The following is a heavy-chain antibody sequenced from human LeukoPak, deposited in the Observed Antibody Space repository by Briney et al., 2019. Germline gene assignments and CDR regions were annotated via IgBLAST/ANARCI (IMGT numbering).Heavy chain of an antibody. J-gene: IGHJ6*03. Sequence: GASVKVSCKVSGYTLTELSMHWVRQAPGKGLEWMGGFDPEDGETIYAQKLQGRVTMTEDTSTDSAYMELSSLRSEDTAVYYCATSVLGYCSGGSCYQPYYYYYYMDVWGKGTTVTVSS. V-gene: IGHV1-24*01. CDR3: ATSVLGYCSGGSCYQPYYYYYYMDV. CDR2: FDPEDGET. CDR1: GYTLTELS. D-gene: IGHD2-15*01.